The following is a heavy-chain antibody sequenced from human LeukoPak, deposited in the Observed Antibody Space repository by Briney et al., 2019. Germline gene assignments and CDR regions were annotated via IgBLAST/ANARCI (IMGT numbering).Heavy chain of an antibody. CDR3: ATTSTGDYYYYYMDV. CDR2: IYYSGST. J-gene: IGHJ6*03. CDR1: GGSISSYY. D-gene: IGHD2-8*02. V-gene: IGHV4-59*01. Sequence: PSETLSLTCTVSGGSISSYYWSWIRQPPGTGLEWIGYIYYSGSTNYNPSLKSRVTISVDTSKNQFSLKLSSVTAADTAVYYCATTSTGDYYYYYMDVWDKGTTVTVSS.